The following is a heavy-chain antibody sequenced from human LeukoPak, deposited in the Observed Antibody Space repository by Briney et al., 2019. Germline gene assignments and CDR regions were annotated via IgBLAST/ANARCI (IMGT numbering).Heavy chain of an antibody. Sequence: PSETLSLTCSVSGYSISSGYYWDWIRQPPGKGLEWNGQIYHSGSTYYNPSLKSRVTISVDTSTNQFSLKLTSVTAADTAVCYCARGETCSGDFCYFDAWGQGTLVTVSS. CDR1: GYSISSGYY. CDR2: IYHSGST. J-gene: IGHJ5*02. V-gene: IGHV4-38-2*02. CDR3: ARGETCSGDFCYFDA. D-gene: IGHD2-21*02.